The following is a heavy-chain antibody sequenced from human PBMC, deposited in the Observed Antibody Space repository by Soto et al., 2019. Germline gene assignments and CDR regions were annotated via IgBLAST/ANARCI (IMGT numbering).Heavy chain of an antibody. CDR3: ARSTLFAIDV. Sequence: TCSGSGGSLRRGCYYGSWLRQPPGKGLEWIGNIYYSGNTYYNPSLKSRLIISIDTSKNQFSLKVGSVTALFMAVHHSARSTLFAIDV. J-gene: IGHJ6*03. CDR1: GGSLRRGCYY. D-gene: IGHD3-9*01. V-gene: IGHV4-30-4*01. CDR2: IYYSGNT.